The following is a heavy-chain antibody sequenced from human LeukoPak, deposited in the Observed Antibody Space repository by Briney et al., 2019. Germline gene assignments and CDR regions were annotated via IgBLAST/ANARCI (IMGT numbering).Heavy chain of an antibody. Sequence: GGSLRLSCAASGFTFSIYAMSWVRQAPGKGLEWVSAISGSGGSTYYADSVKGRFTISRDNSKNTLYLQMNSLRAEDTAVYYCADYDSSGYPWYFDYWGQGTLVTVSS. CDR2: ISGSGGST. V-gene: IGHV3-23*01. J-gene: IGHJ4*02. D-gene: IGHD3-22*01. CDR1: GFTFSIYA. CDR3: ADYDSSGYPWYFDY.